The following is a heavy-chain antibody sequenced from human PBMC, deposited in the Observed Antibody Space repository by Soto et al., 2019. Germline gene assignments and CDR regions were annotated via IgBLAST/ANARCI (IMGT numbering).Heavy chain of an antibody. CDR3: ARGSRIAVAPGHFDY. Sequence: ASVKVSCKASGYTFTSYYMHWVRQAPGQGLEWMGIINPSGGSTSYAQKFQGRVTMTRDTSTSTVYMELSSLRSEDTAVYYCARGSRIAVAPGHFDYSGQGTLVTVSS. CDR1: GYTFTSYY. D-gene: IGHD6-19*01. CDR2: INPSGGST. J-gene: IGHJ4*02. V-gene: IGHV1-46*01.